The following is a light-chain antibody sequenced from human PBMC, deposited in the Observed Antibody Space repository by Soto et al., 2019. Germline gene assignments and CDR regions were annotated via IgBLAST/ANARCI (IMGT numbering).Light chain of an antibody. CDR1: QSISSY. CDR2: AAS. J-gene: IGKJ1*01. CDR3: QQSYSTLET. V-gene: IGKV1-39*01. Sequence: DIQMTQSPSSPSASVGDRVTITCRASQSISSYLNWYQQKPGKAPKLLIYAASSLQSGVPSRFSGSGSGTDFTLTISSLQPEDFATYYCQQSYSTLETFGQGTKVEIK.